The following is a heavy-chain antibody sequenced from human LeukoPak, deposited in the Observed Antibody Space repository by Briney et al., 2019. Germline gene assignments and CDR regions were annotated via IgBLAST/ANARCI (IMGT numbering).Heavy chain of an antibody. Sequence: PSETLSLTCTVSGGSISSSSYYWGWIRQPPGKGLEWIGSIYYSGSTYYNPSLKSRVTISVDTSKNQFSLKLSSVTAADTAVYYCARHSECIAAAGVLCIAVAGPQNPFDYWGQGTLVTVSS. CDR1: GGSISSSSYY. D-gene: IGHD6-13*01. J-gene: IGHJ4*02. V-gene: IGHV4-39*01. CDR3: ARHSECIAAAGVLCIAVAGPQNPFDY. CDR2: IYYSGST.